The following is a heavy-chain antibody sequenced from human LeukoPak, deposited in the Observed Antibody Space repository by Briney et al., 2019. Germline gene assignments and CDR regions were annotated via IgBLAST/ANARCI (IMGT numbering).Heavy chain of an antibody. CDR1: GFTVSSNY. V-gene: IGHV3-53*01. J-gene: IGHJ4*02. CDR2: IYSGGST. CDR3: ARYRAVAGPYFDY. Sequence: GGSLRLSCAASGFTVSSNYMSWVRQAPGKGLEWVSVIYSGGSTYYADSVKGRFTISRDNSKNTLYLQMNSLRAEDTAVYYCARYRAVAGPYFDYWGQGTLVTVSS. D-gene: IGHD6-19*01.